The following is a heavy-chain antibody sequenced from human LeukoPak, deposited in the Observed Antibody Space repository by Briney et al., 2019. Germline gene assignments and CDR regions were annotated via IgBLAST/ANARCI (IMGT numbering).Heavy chain of an antibody. CDR1: GFNFWGTG. J-gene: IGHJ3*02. Sequence: GGSLRLSCAVSGFNFWGTGMSWVRQAPGKGLEWVAAIGGGGSDTKYTDSVMGRFTLSRDLSKNTLYLQMNSLRAEDTAVYYCARYRFVVGATDSFDMWGQGTTVTVSS. V-gene: IGHV3-23*01. CDR2: IGGGGSDT. D-gene: IGHD1-26*01. CDR3: ARYRFVVGATDSFDM.